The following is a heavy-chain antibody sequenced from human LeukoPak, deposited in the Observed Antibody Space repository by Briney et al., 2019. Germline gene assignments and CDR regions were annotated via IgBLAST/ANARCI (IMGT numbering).Heavy chain of an antibody. CDR3: ARARRGDAFDI. V-gene: IGHV4-4*08. J-gene: IGHJ3*02. CDR1: GISITSYY. Sequence: SETLSLTCTVSGISITSYYWNWIRQPPGKGLEWIGYIYTSGSTNYNPSLKSRVTMSVDTSKNRFSLKLSSVTAADTAVYYCARARRGDAFDIWGQGTMVTVSS. CDR2: IYTSGST. D-gene: IGHD5-24*01.